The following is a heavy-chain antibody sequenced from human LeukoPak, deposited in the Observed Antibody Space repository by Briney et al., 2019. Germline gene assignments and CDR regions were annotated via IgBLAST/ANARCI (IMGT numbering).Heavy chain of an antibody. J-gene: IGHJ4*02. D-gene: IGHD2-15*01. CDR2: FRGSVENP. CDR3: AKASAGACSRATCYHFDY. V-gene: IGHV3-23*01. CDR1: GFTFSSYA. Sequence: PGGPVSLPCAASGFTFSSYAVSWLPQTPGKGLMGFSTFRGSVENPNHAAPGKGRLTTYTDNNKNILYLQMNSLSGKGTAVPYGAKASAGACSRATCYHFDYWGQGTLVTVSS.